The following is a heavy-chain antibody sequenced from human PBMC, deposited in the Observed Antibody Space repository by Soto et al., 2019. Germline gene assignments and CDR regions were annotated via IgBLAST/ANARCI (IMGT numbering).Heavy chain of an antibody. D-gene: IGHD6-19*01. Sequence: QVQLQESGPGLVKPSQTLSLTCTVSGGSIRSGGYYWSWIRQHPGEGLEWIAFMSNTGSSSYNPSLKSRVTISVDTSTNQFSLNLMSATAADTAIYYCARGGAGTKVDFWGQGTLVTVSS. CDR3: ARGGAGTKVDF. CDR1: GGSIRSGGYY. V-gene: IGHV4-31*03. J-gene: IGHJ4*02. CDR2: MSNTGSS.